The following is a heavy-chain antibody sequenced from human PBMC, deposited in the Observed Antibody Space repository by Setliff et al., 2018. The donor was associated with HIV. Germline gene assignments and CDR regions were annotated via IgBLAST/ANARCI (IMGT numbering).Heavy chain of an antibody. CDR3: ATAGVLADPLFPLYVHDFYDH. CDR2: ISPYNGHT. V-gene: IGHV1-18*01. J-gene: IGHJ5*02. D-gene: IGHD2-21*01. CDR1: GYTFTSYA. Sequence: ASVKVSCKASGYTFTSYAMNWVRQAPGQGLEWMGWISPYNGHTNYAQKLQGRVTMTTDTSTSTTYMELTSLRSDDTAVYYCATAGVLADPLFPLYVHDFYDHWGQGTLVTVSS.